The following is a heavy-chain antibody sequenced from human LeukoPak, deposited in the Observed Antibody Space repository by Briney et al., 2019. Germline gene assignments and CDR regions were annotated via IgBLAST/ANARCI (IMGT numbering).Heavy chain of an antibody. Sequence: TSETLSLTCTVSGGSISSYYRGWIRHPPGKGLERIGRIYYSGSTYYNPSLKSRVTISVDTSKNQFTLKLSSVTAADTAVYYCAREHCSGGSCYSIYYYYCMDVWGKGTTVTVSS. D-gene: IGHD2-15*01. CDR1: GGSISSYY. CDR2: IYYSGST. CDR3: AREHCSGGSCYSIYYYYCMDV. V-gene: IGHV4-39*06. J-gene: IGHJ6*03.